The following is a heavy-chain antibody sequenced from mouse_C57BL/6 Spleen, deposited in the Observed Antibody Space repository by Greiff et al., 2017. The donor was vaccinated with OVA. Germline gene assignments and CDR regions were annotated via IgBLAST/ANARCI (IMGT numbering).Heavy chain of an antibody. CDR2: INPNNGGT. V-gene: IGHV1-26*01. Sequence: VQLQQSGPELVKPGASVKISCKASGYTFTDYYMNWVKQSHGKSLEWIGDINPNNGGTSYNQKFKGKATLTVDKSSSTAYMELRSLTSEDSAFYYCARWPITTGVARDYGGQGTTLTVSS. D-gene: IGHD1-1*01. J-gene: IGHJ2*01. CDR3: ARWPITTGVARDY. CDR1: GYTFTDYY.